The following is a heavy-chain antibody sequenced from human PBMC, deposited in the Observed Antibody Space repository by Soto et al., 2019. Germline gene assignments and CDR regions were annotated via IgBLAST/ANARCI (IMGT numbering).Heavy chain of an antibody. CDR3: ARAEYYYGWGSPHREYYGMDV. D-gene: IGHD3-10*01. V-gene: IGHV1-2*04. CDR2: INPNSGGT. Sequence: ASVKVSCKASGYTFTGYYMHWVRQAPGQGLEWMGWINPNSGGTNYAQKFQGWVTMTRDTSISTAYMELSRLRSDDTAVYYCARAEYYYGWGSPHREYYGMDVWGQGITVTVSS. CDR1: GYTFTGYY. J-gene: IGHJ6*02.